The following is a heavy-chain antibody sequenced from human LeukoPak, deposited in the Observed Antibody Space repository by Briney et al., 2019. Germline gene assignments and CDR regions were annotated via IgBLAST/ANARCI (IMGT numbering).Heavy chain of an antibody. V-gene: IGHV4-4*07. CDR1: GGSISSFY. CDR3: ATSLYYFDTTGYRQPPFDY. Sequence: PSETLSLTCTVSGGSISSFYWNWIRQPPGKGLEWIGRIYSSGSTNYNPSLKSRVTMSVDTSKNQFSLKLSSVTAADTAVYYCATSLYYFDTTGYRQPPFDYWGQGTLVTVS. J-gene: IGHJ4*02. CDR2: IYSSGST. D-gene: IGHD3-22*01.